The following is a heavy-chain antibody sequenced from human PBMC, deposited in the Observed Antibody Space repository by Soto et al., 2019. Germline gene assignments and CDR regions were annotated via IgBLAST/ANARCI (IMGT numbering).Heavy chain of an antibody. D-gene: IGHD1-26*01. CDR1: GFTVSSSY. CDR3: ASSSKALGRGVYVGSPDY. Sequence: EVQLVETGGGLIQPGGSLRLSCAVSGFTVSSSYMSWVRQTPQKGLEWISIIYADSGTFYADSVKGRFTISRDNPKNILHLQMNSLRAEDTAVYYCASSSKALGRGVYVGSPDYWGQGTLVTVSS. J-gene: IGHJ4*02. CDR2: IYADSGT. V-gene: IGHV3-53*02.